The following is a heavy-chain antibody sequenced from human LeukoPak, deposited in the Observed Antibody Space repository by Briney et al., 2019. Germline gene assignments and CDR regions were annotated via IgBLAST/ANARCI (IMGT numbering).Heavy chain of an antibody. J-gene: IGHJ4*02. Sequence: ASVKVSCKASGYTFASCAISWVRQAPGQGLEWMGWISAYNGNTNYAQKLQGRVTMTTDTSTSTAYMELRSLRSDDTAVYYCARDRETTYYDFWSGYPGPLDYWGQGTLVTVSS. D-gene: IGHD3-3*01. CDR2: ISAYNGNT. CDR3: ARDRETTYYDFWSGYPGPLDY. CDR1: GYTFASCA. V-gene: IGHV1-18*01.